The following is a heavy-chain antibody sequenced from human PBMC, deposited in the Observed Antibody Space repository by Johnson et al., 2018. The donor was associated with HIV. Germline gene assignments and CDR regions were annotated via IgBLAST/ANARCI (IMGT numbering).Heavy chain of an antibody. J-gene: IGHJ3*02. Sequence: VQLVESGGGLVQPGGSLRLSCAASGFTFDDYGMSWVRQAPGKGLEWVSRIVSDVSSAIYTDSVTGRFTISRDNTKNTVYLQMNSLRAEDTAVHYCTTGVFHAFDMWDQGTMVTVSS. V-gene: IGHV3-74*02. D-gene: IGHD3-10*01. CDR3: TTGVFHAFDM. CDR1: GFTFDDYG. CDR2: IVSDVSSA.